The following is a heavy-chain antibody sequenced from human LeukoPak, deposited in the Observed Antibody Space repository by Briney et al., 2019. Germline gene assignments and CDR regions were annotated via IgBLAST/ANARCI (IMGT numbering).Heavy chain of an antibody. V-gene: IGHV1-18*01. D-gene: IGHD5-18*01. CDR2: ISAYNGNT. J-gene: IGHJ4*02. CDR3: ARGASDTAMVPYYFDY. CDR1: GYTFTSYG. Sequence: ASVKVSCKASGYTFTSYGISWVRQAPGQRLEWRGWISAYNGNTNYEQKLQGRVTMTTDTSTSTAYMELRSLRSDDTAGYYCARGASDTAMVPYYFDYWGQGTLVTVSS.